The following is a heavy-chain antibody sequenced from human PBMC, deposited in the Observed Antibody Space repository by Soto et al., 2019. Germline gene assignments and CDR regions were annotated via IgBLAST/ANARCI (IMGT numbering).Heavy chain of an antibody. CDR2: IYYSGST. V-gene: IGHV4-31*03. J-gene: IGHJ4*02. D-gene: IGHD6-13*01. CDR3: ARDSSSWNFDY. CDR1: GGSISSGGYY. Sequence: SETLSLTCTVSGGSISSGGYYWSWIRQHPGKGLEWIGYIYYSGSTYYNPSLKSRVTISVDTSKNQFSLKLSSVTAADTAVYYCARDSSSWNFDYWGQGALVTVSS.